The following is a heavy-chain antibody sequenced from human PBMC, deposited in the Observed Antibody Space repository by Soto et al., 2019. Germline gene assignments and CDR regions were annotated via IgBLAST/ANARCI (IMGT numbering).Heavy chain of an antibody. CDR1: GFIFTNYG. CDR2: TSDDGSNK. CDR3: AKDRGRGYSYALDS. Sequence: PGGALRVSCGAPGFIFTNYGMHWVRQAPGKGLEWVAVTSDDGSNKHYADSVKGRFTISRDNSKKTLYLQMNSLRAEDTAVYSCAKDRGRGYSYALDSWGQGTLVTVSS. D-gene: IGHD5-18*01. J-gene: IGHJ4*02. V-gene: IGHV3-30*18.